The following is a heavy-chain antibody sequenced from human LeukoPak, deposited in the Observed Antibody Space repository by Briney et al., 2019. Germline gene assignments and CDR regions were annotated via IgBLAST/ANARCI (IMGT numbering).Heavy chain of an antibody. D-gene: IGHD2-8*01. CDR1: GFTFSTYS. Sequence: GGSLRLSCAASGFTFSTYSMNWVRQAPGKGLEWASSIISSGSYISYADSVKGRFTISRDNAKNSLYLQMNSLRAEDTAVYYCARDNGDTGYDYYYMDVWGKGTTVTVSS. J-gene: IGHJ6*03. CDR3: ARDNGDTGYDYYYMDV. CDR2: IISSGSYI. V-gene: IGHV3-21*01.